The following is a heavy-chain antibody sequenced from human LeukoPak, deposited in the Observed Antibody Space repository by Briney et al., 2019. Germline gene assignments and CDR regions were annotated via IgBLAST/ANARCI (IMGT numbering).Heavy chain of an antibody. D-gene: IGHD2-21*02. CDR3: TTSLAYCVGDCYPTR. V-gene: IGHV3-15*01. CDR1: GLTFQNTW. CDR2: IKSKTVGGTT. Sequence: KPGGSLRLSCAASGLTFQNTWMHWIRQAPGKGLEWVGRIKSKTVGGTTDYAAPVKSRFTISRDDSKNTLYLQMDSLKTEDTAVYWCTTSLAYCVGDCYPTRWGQGTLVTVSS. J-gene: IGHJ4*02.